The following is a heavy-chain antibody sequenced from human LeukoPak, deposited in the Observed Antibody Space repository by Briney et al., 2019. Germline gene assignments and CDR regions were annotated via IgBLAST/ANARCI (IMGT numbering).Heavy chain of an antibody. Sequence: SETLPLTCTVSDGSISNYFWSWIRQPPGKGLEWIAYVHYSEPTNYNPSLRSRVTISLDTSKNQFSLKLSSVTAADTAVYYCARDRRRDLLHAFDIWGQGTMVTVSS. CDR1: DGSISNYF. D-gene: IGHD1-26*01. J-gene: IGHJ3*02. V-gene: IGHV4-59*01. CDR2: VHYSEPT. CDR3: ARDRRRDLLHAFDI.